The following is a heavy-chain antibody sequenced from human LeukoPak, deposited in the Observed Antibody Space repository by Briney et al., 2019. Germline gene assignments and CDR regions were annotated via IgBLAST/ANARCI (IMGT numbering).Heavy chain of an antibody. D-gene: IGHD3-10*01. CDR1: GGSFSGYY. CDR3: AREAKGTLWFGELGYYYMDV. CDR2: INHSGST. J-gene: IGHJ6*03. V-gene: IGHV4-34*01. Sequence: SETLSLTCAVYGGSFSGYYWSWIRQPPGKGLEWIGEINHSGSTNYNPSLKSRVTISVDTSKNQFSLKLSSVTAADTAVYYCAREAKGTLWFGELGYYYMDVWGKGTTVTVSS.